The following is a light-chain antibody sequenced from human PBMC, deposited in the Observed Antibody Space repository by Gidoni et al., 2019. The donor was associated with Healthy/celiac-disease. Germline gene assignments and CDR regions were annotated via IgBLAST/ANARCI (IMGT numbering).Light chain of an antibody. J-gene: IGKJ1*01. CDR2: LGS. V-gene: IGKV2-28*01. CDR1: QSLLHSNGYNY. Sequence: DIVMTQSPLSLPVTPGEPASISCRSSQSLLHSNGYNYLDWYLQTPGQSPQLLVYLGSNRAAGVPDRFSGSGSGTDFTLRISRVEAVDVGVYYCMQALQTPTFGQGTKVEIK. CDR3: MQALQTPT.